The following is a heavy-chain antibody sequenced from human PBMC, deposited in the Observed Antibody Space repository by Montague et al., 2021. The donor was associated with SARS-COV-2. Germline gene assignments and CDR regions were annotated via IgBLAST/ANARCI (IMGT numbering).Heavy chain of an antibody. Sequence: SETLSLTCTVSGGSISPYHWTWIRQPPGKGLEWIGYIYYTGNTKYKPSLKSRVTISVDTSKNQLSLRLNAVTAADTAVYYCATEGAAAGFDFWGQGILVTVSS. J-gene: IGHJ4*02. V-gene: IGHV4-59*12. CDR3: ATEGAAAGFDF. D-gene: IGHD6-13*01. CDR2: IYYTGNT. CDR1: GGSISPYH.